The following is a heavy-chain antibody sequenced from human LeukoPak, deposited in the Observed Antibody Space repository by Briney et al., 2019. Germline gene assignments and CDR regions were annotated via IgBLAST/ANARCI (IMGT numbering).Heavy chain of an antibody. V-gene: IGHV3-7*01. J-gene: IGHJ6*03. Sequence: PGGSLRLSCAASGFPFSSYWMSWVRPAPGKGLEWVANIKQDGSATSYADSVKGRFTISRDNAKNSLYLQMNSLRAEDTAVYYCARRRGSTSGSYYIDVWGKGTTVTVSS. CDR1: GFPFSSYW. CDR3: ARRRGSTSGSYYIDV. CDR2: IKQDGSAT. D-gene: IGHD2-2*01.